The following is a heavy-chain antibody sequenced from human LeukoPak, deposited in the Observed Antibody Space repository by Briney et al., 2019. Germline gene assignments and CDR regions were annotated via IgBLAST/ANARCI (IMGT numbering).Heavy chain of an antibody. CDR1: GYTVTSYD. J-gene: IGHJ6*02. CDR2: ISAYNGNT. D-gene: IGHD6-19*01. V-gene: IGHV1-18*01. CDR3: ARDATDSSGWPGWDYYYYGMDV. Sequence: ASVKVSCKASGYTVTSYDISWVRQAPGQGLEWRGGISAYNGNTNYAQKLQGRVTMTTDTSTSTAYMELRSLRSDDTAVYYCARDATDSSGWPGWDYYYYGMDVWGQGTTVTVSS.